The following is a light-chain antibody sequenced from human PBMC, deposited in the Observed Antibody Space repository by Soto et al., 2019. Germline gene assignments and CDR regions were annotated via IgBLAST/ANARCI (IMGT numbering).Light chain of an antibody. CDR1: SSNIGSNT. V-gene: IGLV1-44*01. CDR3: AAWDDSLNGRGV. Sequence: QAVLTQPPSASGTPGQRVTISCSGSSSNIGSNTVNWYQQLPGTAPKLLIYSNNQRPSGVPDRFSGSKSGTSASLAISGPQSEDEADYYCAAWDDSLNGRGVFGTGTKVTVL. J-gene: IGLJ1*01. CDR2: SNN.